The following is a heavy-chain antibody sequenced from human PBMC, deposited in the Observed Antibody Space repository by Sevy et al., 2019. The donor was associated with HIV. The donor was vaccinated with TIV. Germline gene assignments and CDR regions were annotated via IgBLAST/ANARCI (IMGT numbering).Heavy chain of an antibody. Sequence: GGSLRLSCAASGLRFSNYNMNWVRQAPGQGLEWVACISNSSSYIYYVDSVKGRFTISRDNAKNSLYLQMNSLRAEDTAVYYCASEREQLVLWPYYGMDVWGQGTTVTVSS. D-gene: IGHD6-13*01. CDR2: ISNSSSYI. CDR1: GLRFSNYN. V-gene: IGHV3-21*01. J-gene: IGHJ6*02. CDR3: ASEREQLVLWPYYGMDV.